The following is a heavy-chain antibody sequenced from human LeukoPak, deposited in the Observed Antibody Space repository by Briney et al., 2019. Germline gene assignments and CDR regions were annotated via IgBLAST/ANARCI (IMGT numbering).Heavy chain of an antibody. CDR1: GFTFSDYY. V-gene: IGHV3-11*06. CDR3: ARGVGY. CDR2: ISSSSSYT. J-gene: IGHJ4*02. Sequence: GGSLRLSCAASGFTFSDYYMSWLGQAPGKGVEGVSYISSSSSYTKYADSVKGRFTISGDNAKNSLYLQMNSLRAEDTAVYYCARGVGYWGQGTLVTVSS. D-gene: IGHD1-26*01.